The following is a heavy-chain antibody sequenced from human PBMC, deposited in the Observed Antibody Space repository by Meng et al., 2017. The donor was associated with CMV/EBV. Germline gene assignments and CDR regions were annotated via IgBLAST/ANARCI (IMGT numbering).Heavy chain of an antibody. Sequence: GESLKISCAASGFTFSSYWMSWVRQAPGKGLEWVAFIRYDGSNKYYADSVKGRFTISRDNSKNTLYLQMNSLRAEDTAVYYCAKDQYYDFWSGYYYYYGMDVWGQGTTVTVSS. CDR1: GFTFSSYW. CDR2: IRYDGSNK. J-gene: IGHJ6*02. V-gene: IGHV3-30*02. CDR3: AKDQYYDFWSGYYYYYGMDV. D-gene: IGHD3-3*01.